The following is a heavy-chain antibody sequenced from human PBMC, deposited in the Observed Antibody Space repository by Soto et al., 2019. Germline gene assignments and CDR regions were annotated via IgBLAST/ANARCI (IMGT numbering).Heavy chain of an antibody. CDR2: IYPGDSDT. Sequence: GESLKISCKGSGYSFTSYWIGWVRQMPGKGLEWMGIIYPGDSDTRYSPSFQGQVTISADKSISTAYLQWSSLKASDTAMYYCARAAGSWDVYYYGMDVWGQGTTVTVSS. J-gene: IGHJ6*02. CDR1: GYSFTSYW. D-gene: IGHD1-26*01. V-gene: IGHV5-51*01. CDR3: ARAAGSWDVYYYGMDV.